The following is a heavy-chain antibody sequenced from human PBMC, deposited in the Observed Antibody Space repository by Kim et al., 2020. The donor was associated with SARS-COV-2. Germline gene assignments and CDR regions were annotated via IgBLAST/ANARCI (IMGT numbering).Heavy chain of an antibody. CDR2: LSSYDDRT. CDR1: GFTFSSYA. CDR3: AKDKVKNQFRTYALDV. J-gene: IGHJ6*02. V-gene: IGHV3-23*01. Sequence: GGSLRLSCAASGFTFSSYALTWVRQAPGKGLEWVSTLSSYDDRTFYADSVKGRFIISRDNSKNSLYLQMNSLRADDTAVYYCAKDKVKNQFRTYALDVWGLGTTVTVSS. D-gene: IGHD2-21*01.